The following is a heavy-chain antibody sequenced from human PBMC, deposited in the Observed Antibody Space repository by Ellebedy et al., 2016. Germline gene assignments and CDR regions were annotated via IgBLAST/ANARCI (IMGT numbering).Heavy chain of an antibody. CDR1: GYSFTSYW. J-gene: IGHJ4*02. D-gene: IGHD5-18*01. Sequence: GESLKISCKGSGYSFTSYWIGWVRQMPGKGLEWMGIIYPGDSDTRYSPSFQGQVTISADKSISTAYLQWSSLKASDTAMYYCARTNLLLRGYSYGEIDYWGQGTLVTVSS. V-gene: IGHV5-51*01. CDR2: IYPGDSDT. CDR3: ARTNLLLRGYSYGEIDY.